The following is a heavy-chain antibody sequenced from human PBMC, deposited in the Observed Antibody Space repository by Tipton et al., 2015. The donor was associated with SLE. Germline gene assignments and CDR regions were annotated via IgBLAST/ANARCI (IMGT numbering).Heavy chain of an antibody. CDR2: IYHSGTT. CDR3: ARGPDYSNYYFYRMDV. Sequence: RSLRLSCAGSGITFGDYAMHWVRQAPGKGLEWIGEIYHSGTTNYNPSLKSRITISLDKSNNHFSLRLSSLTAADTAVYYCARGPDYSNYYFYRMDVWGQGTTVTVSS. V-gene: IGHV4-30-2*01. CDR1: GITFGDYA. J-gene: IGHJ6*02. D-gene: IGHD4-11*01.